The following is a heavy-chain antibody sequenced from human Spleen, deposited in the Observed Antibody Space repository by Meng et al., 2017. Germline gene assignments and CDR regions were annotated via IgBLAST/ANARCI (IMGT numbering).Heavy chain of an antibody. Sequence: SVKVSCKALGGIFSNYVIGWVRQAPGQGLEWMGGLNAVFGTTNYAQKFQGRVTITTDESTSTVYMELTRLTSEDTAVYYCASRYSSSWYQRPLYYYYGMDVWGLGTTVTVSS. D-gene: IGHD6-13*01. J-gene: IGHJ6*02. CDR1: GGIFSNYV. CDR2: LNAVFGTT. CDR3: ASRYSSSWYQRPLYYYYGMDV. V-gene: IGHV1-69*05.